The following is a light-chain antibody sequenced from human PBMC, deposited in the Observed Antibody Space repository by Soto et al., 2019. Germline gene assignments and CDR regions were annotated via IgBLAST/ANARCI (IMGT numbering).Light chain of an antibody. CDR1: HTISAY. Sequence: DIQMTPSPSSLSASVGDRVTITCRASHTISAYLNWYQQKPGKAPKLLIYAASSLQSGVPSRFSGSGSGTDFTLTNSSLQPEDFAPYYCQQSYSSPHTFAQGTKGDI. J-gene: IGKJ1*01. V-gene: IGKV1-39*01. CDR2: AAS. CDR3: QQSYSSPHT.